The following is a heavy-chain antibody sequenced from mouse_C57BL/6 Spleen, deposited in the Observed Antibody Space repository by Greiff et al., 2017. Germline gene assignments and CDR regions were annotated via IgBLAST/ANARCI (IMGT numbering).Heavy chain of an antibody. V-gene: IGHV1-50*01. J-gene: IGHJ3*01. Sequence: VQLQESGAELVKPGASVKLSCKASGYTFTSYWMQWVKQRPGQGLEWIGEIDPSDSYTNYNQKFKGKATLTVDTSSSTAYMQLSSLTSEDSAVYYCARKGLGAYWGQGTLVTVSA. CDR3: ARKGLGAY. CDR1: GYTFTSYW. CDR2: IDPSDSYT. D-gene: IGHD3-3*01.